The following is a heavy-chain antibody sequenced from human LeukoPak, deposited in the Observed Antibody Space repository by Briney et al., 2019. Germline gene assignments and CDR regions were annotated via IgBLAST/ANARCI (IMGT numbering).Heavy chain of an antibody. D-gene: IGHD4-17*01. J-gene: IGHJ4*02. CDR2: ISYDGSNR. CDR1: GFTFSSYA. CDR3: AKYHDYGDYVPRRYFDY. Sequence: PGRSLRLSCAASGFTFSSYAMHWVRQAPGKGLEWVAVISYDGSNRYYADSVKGRFTISRDNSKNTLYLQMNSLRAEDTAVYYCAKYHDYGDYVPRRYFDYWGQGTLVTVSS. V-gene: IGHV3-30-3*01.